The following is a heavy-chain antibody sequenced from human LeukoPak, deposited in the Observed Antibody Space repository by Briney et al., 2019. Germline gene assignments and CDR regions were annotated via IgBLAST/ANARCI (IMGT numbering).Heavy chain of an antibody. V-gene: IGHV3-23*01. CDR2: ISGSGGST. CDR3: ARVLGSYYYFDY. Sequence: GGSLRLSCAASGFTFSSYAMSWVRQAPGKGLEWVSAISGSGGSTYYADSVKGRFTISRDNSKNTLYLQMNSLRAEDTAVYYCARVLGSYYYFDYWGQGTLVTVSS. D-gene: IGHD1-26*01. J-gene: IGHJ4*02. CDR1: GFTFSSYA.